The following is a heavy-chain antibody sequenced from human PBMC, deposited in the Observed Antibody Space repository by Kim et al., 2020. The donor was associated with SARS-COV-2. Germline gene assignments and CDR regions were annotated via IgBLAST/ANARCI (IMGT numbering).Heavy chain of an antibody. Sequence: GGSLRLSCAASGFTFSSFEMNWVRQAPGKGLEWVSYISSSGSTIYYADSVKGRFTISRDNAKNSLYLQMNSLRAEDTALYYCARGSFVSRYGYYYYGMDVWGQGTTVTVSS. CDR2: ISSSGSTI. D-gene: IGHD5-18*01. J-gene: IGHJ6*02. V-gene: IGHV3-48*03. CDR3: ARGSFVSRYGYYYYGMDV. CDR1: GFTFSSFE.